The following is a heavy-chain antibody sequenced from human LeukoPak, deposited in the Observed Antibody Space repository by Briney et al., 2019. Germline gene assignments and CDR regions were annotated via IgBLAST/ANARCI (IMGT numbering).Heavy chain of an antibody. Sequence: PSETLSLTCTVSGGSISSYYWSWIRQPPGKGLEWIGYIYYSGSTNYNPSLKSRVTISVDTSKNQFSLKLSSVTAADTAVYYCARRRRYAYSSGWYDGMDVWGQGTTVTVSS. CDR3: ARRRRYAYSSGWYDGMDV. J-gene: IGHJ6*02. CDR1: GGSISSYY. CDR2: IYYSGST. D-gene: IGHD6-19*01. V-gene: IGHV4-59*08.